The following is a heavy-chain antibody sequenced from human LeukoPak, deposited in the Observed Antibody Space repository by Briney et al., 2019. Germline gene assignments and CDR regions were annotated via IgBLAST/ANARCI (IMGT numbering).Heavy chain of an antibody. CDR2: IIHNFGTT. V-gene: IGHV1-69*01. CDR1: GVTFSSYS. D-gene: IGHD5-18*01. J-gene: IGHJ6*04. CDR3: ARVLLERGYSYGSGLDYYGMDV. Sequence: SLKVSCKASGVTFSSYSISWVRQAPGQGLEWMGGIIHNFGTTNYAQNFQGRVTITADESTSTAYMELSSLRSEDTAVYYCARVLLERGYSYGSGLDYYGMDVWGKGTTVTVSS.